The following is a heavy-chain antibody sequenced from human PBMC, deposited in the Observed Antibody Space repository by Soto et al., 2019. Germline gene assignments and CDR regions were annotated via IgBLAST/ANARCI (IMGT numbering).Heavy chain of an antibody. Sequence: SLKGSLKGSGYTFTGYDSSWVRQATGQGLEWMGWMNPNSGNTGYAQKFQGRVTMTRNTSISTAYMELSSLRSEDTAVYYCARGYNWNYIRAFDIWGQGTMVTVSS. V-gene: IGHV1-8*01. CDR3: ARGYNWNYIRAFDI. D-gene: IGHD1-7*01. J-gene: IGHJ3*02. CDR2: MNPNSGNT. CDR1: GYTFTGYD.